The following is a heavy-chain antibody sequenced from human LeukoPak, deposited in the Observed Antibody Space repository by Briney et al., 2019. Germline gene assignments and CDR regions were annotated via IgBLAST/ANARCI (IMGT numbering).Heavy chain of an antibody. Sequence: SETLSLTCTVSGGSISSYYWSWIRQPPGKGLEWIGYIYYSGSTNYNPSLKSRVTISVDTSKNQFSLKLSSVTAADTAVYYCARLGSSGWNAYYFDYWGQGTRVTVSS. CDR1: GGSISSYY. D-gene: IGHD6-19*01. CDR3: ARLGSSGWNAYYFDY. CDR2: IYYSGST. J-gene: IGHJ4*02. V-gene: IGHV4-59*08.